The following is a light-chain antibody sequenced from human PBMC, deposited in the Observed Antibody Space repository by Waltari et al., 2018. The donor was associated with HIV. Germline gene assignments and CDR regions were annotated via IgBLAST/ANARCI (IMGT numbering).Light chain of an antibody. CDR2: STD. J-gene: IGLJ3*02. V-gene: IGLV8-61*01. CDR3: ALYMGSGSWV. Sequence: QPVVTQESSFSVSPGGQVTLPRALTPCSVPTNHYPSWYQQTPGQAPRTLIYSTDSRSSGVPDRFSGSILGNKAALTITGAQADDEFDYYCALYMGSGSWVFGGGTKLTVL. CDR1: PCSVPTNHY.